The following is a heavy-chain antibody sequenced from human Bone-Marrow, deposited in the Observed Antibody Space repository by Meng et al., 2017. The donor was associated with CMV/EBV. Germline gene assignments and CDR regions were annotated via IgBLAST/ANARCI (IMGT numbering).Heavy chain of an antibody. CDR1: GFTSSSYA. V-gene: IGHV3-74*01. CDR3: ARGHQITIFGVVNYYYYYGMDV. CDR2: INSDGSST. D-gene: IGHD3-3*01. Sequence: GESLKISCAASGFTSSSYAMSWVRQAPGKGLVWVSRINSDGSSTSYADSVKGRFTISRDNAKNTLYLQMNSLRAEDTAVYYCARGHQITIFGVVNYYYYYGMDVWGQGTTVTVSS. J-gene: IGHJ6*02.